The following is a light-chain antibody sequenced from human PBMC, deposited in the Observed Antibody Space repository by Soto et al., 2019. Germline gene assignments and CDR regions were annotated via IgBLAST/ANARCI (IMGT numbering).Light chain of an antibody. V-gene: IGKV3-20*01. J-gene: IGKJ2*01. CDR1: QSVSSSY. CDR2: GAS. Sequence: ESVLTQSPGTLSLSPGERATLSCRASQSVSSSYLAWYQKKPGQAPRLLIYGASSRATGIPDRFSGSASGTDPPITISRLETEDVAVYYCHQYGGSPLYTFGQGNKLEL. CDR3: HQYGGSPLYT.